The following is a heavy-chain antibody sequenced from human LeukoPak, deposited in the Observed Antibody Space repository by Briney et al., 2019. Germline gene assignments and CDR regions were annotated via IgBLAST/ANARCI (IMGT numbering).Heavy chain of an antibody. V-gene: IGHV1-46*01. CDR1: GYTFTNYY. D-gene: IGHD3-22*01. Sequence: ASVKVSCKASGYTFTNYYMHWVRQAPGQGLEWMGIISPSGASTTYAQKFQGRVTMTRDTSISTAYMELSRLRSDDTAVYYCASPPFRNSSGYYYRIDYWGQGTLVTVSS. CDR3: ASPPFRNSSGYYYRIDY. J-gene: IGHJ4*02. CDR2: ISPSGAST.